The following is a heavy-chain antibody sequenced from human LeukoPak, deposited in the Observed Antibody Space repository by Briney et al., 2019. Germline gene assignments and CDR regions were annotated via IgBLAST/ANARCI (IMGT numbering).Heavy chain of an antibody. CDR1: GGSFSGYY. Sequence: SETLSLTCAVYGGSFSGYYWSWIRQPPGKGLEWIGEINHSGSTNYNPSLKSRVTISADTSKNQFSLKLSSVTAADTAVYYCARFSSSWYTQGDDYWGQGTLVTVSS. V-gene: IGHV4-34*01. J-gene: IGHJ4*02. CDR2: INHSGST. D-gene: IGHD6-13*01. CDR3: ARFSSSWYTQGDDY.